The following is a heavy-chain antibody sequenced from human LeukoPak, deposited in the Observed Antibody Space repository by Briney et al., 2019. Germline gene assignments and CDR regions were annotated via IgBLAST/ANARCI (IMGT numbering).Heavy chain of an antibody. Sequence: PGGSLRLSCAASGFTFSSYGMHWVRQAPGKGLEWVAVISYDGSNKYYADSVKGRFTISRDNSKNTLYLQMNSLRAEDTAVYYCASRYCTSTNCYAFDIWGQGTMVTVSS. V-gene: IGHV3-30*03. CDR1: GFTFSSYG. CDR2: ISYDGSNK. CDR3: ASRYCTSTNCYAFDI. D-gene: IGHD2-2*01. J-gene: IGHJ3*02.